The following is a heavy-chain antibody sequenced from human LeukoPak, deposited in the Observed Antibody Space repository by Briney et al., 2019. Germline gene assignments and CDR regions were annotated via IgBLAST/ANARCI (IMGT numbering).Heavy chain of an antibody. J-gene: IGHJ3*02. CDR3: ARGYCSSTSCSTEAFDI. CDR2: IIPIFGRA. D-gene: IGHD2-2*01. CDR1: GGTFSSYA. V-gene: IGHV1-69*01. Sequence: ASVKVSCKASGGTFSSYAISWVRQAPGQGLEWMGGIIPIFGRANYAQKVQGTVTSTADESTSTAYKELSSLRSEDTAVYYCARGYCSSTSCSTEAFDIWGQGTMVTVSS.